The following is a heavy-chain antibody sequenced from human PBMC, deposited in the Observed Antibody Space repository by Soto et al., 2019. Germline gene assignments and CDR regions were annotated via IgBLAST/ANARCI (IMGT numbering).Heavy chain of an antibody. CDR3: TTEGIDGERWYYKGMEV. Sequence: GGSLRLSCAASGLTFINAWMTWVRQAPGKXLEWIGRIKSKTDGGATDYVAPVKGRFTISRDDSQNTLYLQMNSLNTDDTGVYYCTTEGIDGERWYYKGMEVWGQTTTVTVSS. D-gene: IGHD3-10*01. CDR1: GLTFINAW. CDR2: IKSKTDGGAT. J-gene: IGHJ6*02. V-gene: IGHV3-15*01.